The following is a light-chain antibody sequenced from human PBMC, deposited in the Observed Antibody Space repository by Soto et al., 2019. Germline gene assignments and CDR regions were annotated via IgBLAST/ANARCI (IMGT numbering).Light chain of an antibody. J-gene: IGKJ1*01. CDR2: DAS. V-gene: IGKV1-5*01. Sequence: EIQMTQSPSMLSASVGDRVTIACRAIQSIRELLARYPQKPGKAPKLPNFDASTLESGVPSRFSGRGSETEFTLTLSSLPPDDLATYYCQQYNSYSPATFGQGTKVDI. CDR3: QQYNSYSPAT. CDR1: QSIREL.